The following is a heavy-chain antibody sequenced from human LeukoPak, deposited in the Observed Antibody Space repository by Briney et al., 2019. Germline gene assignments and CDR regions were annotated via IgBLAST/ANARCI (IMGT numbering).Heavy chain of an antibody. CDR2: NYYSGST. CDR1: GGSISSGDDY. V-gene: IGHV4-30-4*08. CDR3: ARDGAGSGWYPLDY. D-gene: IGHD6-19*01. J-gene: IGHJ4*02. Sequence: SQPLSLTCTVSGGSISSGDDYGRRIRQPPGEGLEWIEYNYYSGSTYYNPSLKSRVTISVDTSKNQFTLKLSSVTAADTAVYYCARDGAGSGWYPLDYWGQGTLVTVSS.